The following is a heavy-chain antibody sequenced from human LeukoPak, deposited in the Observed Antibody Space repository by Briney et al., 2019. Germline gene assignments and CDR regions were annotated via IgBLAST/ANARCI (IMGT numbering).Heavy chain of an antibody. D-gene: IGHD2-15*01. CDR2: IYYSGST. Sequence: SETLSLTCTVSGGSISSYYWSWIRQPPGKGLEWIGYIYYSGSTNYNPSLKSRVTISVDTSKNQFSLKLSSVTAADTAVYYCASGGYCSGGSCLPFDYWGQGTLVTVSS. CDR3: ASGGYCSGGSCLPFDY. CDR1: GGSISSYY. V-gene: IGHV4-59*01. J-gene: IGHJ4*02.